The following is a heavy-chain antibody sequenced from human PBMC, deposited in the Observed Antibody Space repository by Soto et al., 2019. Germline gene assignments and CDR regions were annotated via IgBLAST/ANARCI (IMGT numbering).Heavy chain of an antibody. J-gene: IGHJ5*02. CDR3: SRGIKGGLDA. V-gene: IGHV3-30*03. D-gene: IGHD2-21*01. CDR1: GFVSNDYD. CDR2: ISYDGTKK. Sequence: QVQLAESGGGVVQPGRSLRLSCATSGFVSNDYDIHWVRQAPGKGLAWLASISYDGTKKYYAESVKGRFTISRDNSKNTLSLPLNSLGAEDTAVYYCSRGIKGGLDAWGPGTLVTVSS.